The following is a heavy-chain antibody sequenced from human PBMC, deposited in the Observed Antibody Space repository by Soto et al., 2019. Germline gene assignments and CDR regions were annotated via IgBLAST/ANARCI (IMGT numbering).Heavy chain of an antibody. Sequence: GGSLRLSCAASGFTFSGYSMNWVRQAPGKGLEWVSYISSSSSTIYYADSVKGRFTISRDNAKNSLYLQMNSLRDEDTAVYYCARDPDYYDSSGQIDYWGQGTLVTVSS. CDR2: ISSSSSTI. V-gene: IGHV3-48*02. CDR1: GFTFSGYS. CDR3: ARDPDYYDSSGQIDY. J-gene: IGHJ4*02. D-gene: IGHD3-22*01.